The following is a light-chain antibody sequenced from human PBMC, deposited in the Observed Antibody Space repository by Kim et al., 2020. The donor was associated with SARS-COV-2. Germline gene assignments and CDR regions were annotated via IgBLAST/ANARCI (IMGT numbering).Light chain of an antibody. CDR1: QSISIY. CDR3: QHSYISPWT. Sequence: DIQMTQSPSSLSASVGDRVTITCRASQSISIYLNWYQHKAGEAPKLLISGASSLKSGVPPRFSGSGSGTDFTLTITSLQPVDFATYYCQHSYISPWTFGQGNKVDIK. J-gene: IGKJ1*01. CDR2: GAS. V-gene: IGKV1-39*01.